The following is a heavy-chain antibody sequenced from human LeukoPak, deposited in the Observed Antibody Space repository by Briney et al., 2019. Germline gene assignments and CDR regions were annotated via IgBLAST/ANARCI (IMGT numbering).Heavy chain of an antibody. V-gene: IGHV1-8*01. CDR2: MNPNSGNT. Sequence: ASVKVSCKASGYTFTSYDINWVRQATGQGLEWMGWMNPNSGNTGYAQKFQGRVTMTTDTSTSTAYMELRSLRSDDTAVYYCARAGGGSSWPPDYWGQGTLVTVSS. CDR1: GYTFTSYD. J-gene: IGHJ4*02. D-gene: IGHD6-13*01. CDR3: ARAGGGSSWPPDY.